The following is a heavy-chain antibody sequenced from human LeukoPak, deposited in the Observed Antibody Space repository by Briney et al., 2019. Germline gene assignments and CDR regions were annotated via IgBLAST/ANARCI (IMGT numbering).Heavy chain of an antibody. J-gene: IGHJ5*02. Sequence: ASVKVSCKASGYTFTSYDINWVRQATGQGLEWMGWMNPNSGNTGYAQKFQGRVTMTRNTSISTACMELSSLRSEDTAVYYCARAITMIGTNWFDPWGQGTLVTVSS. V-gene: IGHV1-8*01. CDR1: GYTFTSYD. D-gene: IGHD3-22*01. CDR2: MNPNSGNT. CDR3: ARAITMIGTNWFDP.